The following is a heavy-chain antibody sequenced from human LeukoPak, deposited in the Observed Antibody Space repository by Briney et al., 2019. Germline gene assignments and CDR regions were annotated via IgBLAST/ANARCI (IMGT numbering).Heavy chain of an antibody. D-gene: IGHD3-10*01. J-gene: IGHJ4*02. Sequence: PSETLSLTCTVSGGSITSYSWSWFRQPPGRGLEWIGYIFYSGTTNYNPSLRSRVSMSIDASKNQFSLRLSSVTAADTAVYHCARGGSLYYGSGTYGYWGQGTLVTVSS. CDR1: GGSITSYS. CDR3: ARGGSLYYGSGTYGY. CDR2: IFYSGTT. V-gene: IGHV4-59*01.